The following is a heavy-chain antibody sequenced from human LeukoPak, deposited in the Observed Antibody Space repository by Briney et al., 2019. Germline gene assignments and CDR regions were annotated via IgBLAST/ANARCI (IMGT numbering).Heavy chain of an antibody. J-gene: IGHJ4*02. D-gene: IGHD7-27*01. CDR2: ISSSSSYI. Sequence: PGGSLRLSCAASGFTFSSYGMHWVRQAPGKGLEWVSSISSSSSYIYYADSVKGRFTISRDNAKNSLYLQMNSLRAEDTAVYYCARLTGTSDYWGQGTLVTVSS. CDR3: ARLTGTSDY. V-gene: IGHV3-21*01. CDR1: GFTFSSYG.